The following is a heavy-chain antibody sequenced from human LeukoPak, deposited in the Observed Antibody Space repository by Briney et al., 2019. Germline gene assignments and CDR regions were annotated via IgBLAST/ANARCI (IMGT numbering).Heavy chain of an antibody. CDR1: GLTFNLYS. CDR3: ARDIGINCFDP. D-gene: IGHD2-15*01. Sequence: GGTVRLFCGASGLTFNLYSMNWAPHARGKGLEWVLSISSRSSYIYYADSVKGRFHISRNNAKNSLYLEMKSLRAETKAVYYCARDIGINCFDPWGQGTLVTVSS. CDR2: ISSRSSYI. V-gene: IGHV3-21*01. J-gene: IGHJ5*02.